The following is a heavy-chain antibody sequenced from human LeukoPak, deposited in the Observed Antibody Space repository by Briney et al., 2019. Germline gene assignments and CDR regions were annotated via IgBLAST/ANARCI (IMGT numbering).Heavy chain of an antibody. CDR3: ARSRYGGQGPYYSHQ. Sequence: KPGGSLRLSCAASEFTFSSYIMNWVRPAPRKGLEWVSSISSTSTYIYYADAVKGRFTISRDNTKNSLYLQMSRLRAEDTSLYYCARSRYGGQGPYYSHQWGQGTLVTVS. V-gene: IGHV3-21*01. J-gene: IGHJ4*02. CDR2: ISSTSTYI. CDR1: EFTFSSYI. D-gene: IGHD1-26*01.